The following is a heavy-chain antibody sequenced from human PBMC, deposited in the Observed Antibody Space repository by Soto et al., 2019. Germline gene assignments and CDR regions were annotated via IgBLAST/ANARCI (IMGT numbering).Heavy chain of an antibody. CDR1: GYTFRDYY. CDR3: AREPASAKPEGVDF. Sequence: ASVKVSCKASGYTFRDYYIHWVLQAPGQGLEWMGLINPISGGTKYARKFRCGVTMARGTSITTAYMELIRLRSGDTGVYYCAREPASAKPEGVDFWGQGTLVTVSS. CDR2: INPISGGT. V-gene: IGHV1-2*02. D-gene: IGHD3-16*01. J-gene: IGHJ4*02.